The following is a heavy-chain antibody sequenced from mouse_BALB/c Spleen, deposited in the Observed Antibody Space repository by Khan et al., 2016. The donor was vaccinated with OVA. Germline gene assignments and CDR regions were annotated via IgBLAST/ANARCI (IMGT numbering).Heavy chain of an antibody. CDR1: GFTFSSYS. CDR2: ITSGGSYT. J-gene: IGHJ2*01. V-gene: IGHV5-6-4*01. CDR3: TRDRNYYGSSFYFDY. D-gene: IGHD1-1*01. Sequence: EVELVESGGGLVKPGGSLRLSCEASGFTFSSYSMSWVRQTPEKRLEWVATITSGGSYTYYPDSVPGRFTISRDNAKNTLYLQMSSLKSEDTAIYYCTRDRNYYGSSFYFDYWSQGTTLTVSS.